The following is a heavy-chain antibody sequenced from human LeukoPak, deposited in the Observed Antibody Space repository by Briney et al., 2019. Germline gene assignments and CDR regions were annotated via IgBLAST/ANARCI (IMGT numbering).Heavy chain of an antibody. D-gene: IGHD3-16*02. CDR3: AREKDSATPMITFGGVIVIPGGLRY. CDR1: GGTFSSYA. Sequence: SVKVSCKASGGTFSSYAISWVRQAPGQGLEWMGGIIPIFGTANYAQKFQGRVTITADESTSTAYMELSSLRSEDTAVYYCAREKDSATPMITFGGVIVIPGGLRYWGQGTLVTVSS. CDR2: IIPIFGTA. V-gene: IGHV1-69*13. J-gene: IGHJ4*02.